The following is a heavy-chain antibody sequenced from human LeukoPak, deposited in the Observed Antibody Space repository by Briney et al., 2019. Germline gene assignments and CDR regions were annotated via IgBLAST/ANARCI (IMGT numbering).Heavy chain of an antibody. V-gene: IGHV4-59*08. Sequence: SETLSLTCTVSGGSISSYYWSWIRQPPGKGLEWIGYIYYSGSTNYNPSLKSRVTISVDTSKNQFSLKLSSVTAADTAVYYCARVRLPYYFDYWGRGTLVTVSS. CDR2: IYYSGST. D-gene: IGHD6-25*01. CDR1: GGSISSYY. CDR3: ARVRLPYYFDY. J-gene: IGHJ4*02.